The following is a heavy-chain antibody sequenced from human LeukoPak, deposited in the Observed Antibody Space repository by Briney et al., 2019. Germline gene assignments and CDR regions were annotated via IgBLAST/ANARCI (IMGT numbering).Heavy chain of an antibody. CDR2: INHSGST. V-gene: IGHV4-34*01. J-gene: IGHJ4*02. D-gene: IGHD6-19*01. CDR1: GFTFSSYA. CDR3: ARGGRSSGWYSVY. Sequence: GSLRLSCAASGFTFSSYAMSWIRQPPGKVLEWIGEINHSGSTNYNPSLKSRVTISVDTSKNQFSLKLSSVTAADTAVYYCARGGRSSGWYSVYWGQGTLVTVSS.